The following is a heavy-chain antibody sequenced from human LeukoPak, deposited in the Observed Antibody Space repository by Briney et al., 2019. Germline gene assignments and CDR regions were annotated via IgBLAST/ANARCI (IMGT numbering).Heavy chain of an antibody. CDR3: ATARFGELLFEVDAFDI. D-gene: IGHD3-10*01. V-gene: IGHV1-24*01. Sequence: GASVKVSCKVSGYTXTELSMHWVRQAPGKGLEWMGGFDPEDGEPIYAQKFQGRVTMTEDTSTDTAYMELSSLRSEDTAVYYCATARFGELLFEVDAFDIWGQGTMVTVSS. CDR2: FDPEDGEP. J-gene: IGHJ3*02. CDR1: GYTXTELS.